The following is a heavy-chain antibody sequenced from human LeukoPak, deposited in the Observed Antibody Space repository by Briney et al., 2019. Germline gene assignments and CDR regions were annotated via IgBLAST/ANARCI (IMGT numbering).Heavy chain of an antibody. CDR3: ARHSGVGPTTLPTVDY. D-gene: IGHD1-26*01. J-gene: IGHJ4*02. Sequence: PSETLSLTCTVSGGSISSSSYYWGWIRQPPGKGLEWIGNIYYSGSTYYNPSLKSRVTISVDTSKNQFSLKLSSVTAADTAVYYCARHSGVGPTTLPTVDYWGEGTLVTVS. V-gene: IGHV4-39*01. CDR2: IYYSGST. CDR1: GGSISSSSYY.